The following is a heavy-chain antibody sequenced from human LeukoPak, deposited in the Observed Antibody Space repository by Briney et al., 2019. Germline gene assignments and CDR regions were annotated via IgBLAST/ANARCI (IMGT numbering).Heavy chain of an antibody. D-gene: IGHD2-2*01. J-gene: IGHJ3*01. V-gene: IGHV3-7*03. CDR3: ARVQFSRMSKGAFDL. Sequence: GGSLRLSCAASGFTFDTYWMSWVRQAPGKGLEWVANIKQDGSEKDYVDSVKGRFTISRDNAKNSLYLQMNSLRDEDMALYYCARVQFSRMSKGAFDLWGQGTMVIVSS. CDR1: GFTFDTYW. CDR2: IKQDGSEK.